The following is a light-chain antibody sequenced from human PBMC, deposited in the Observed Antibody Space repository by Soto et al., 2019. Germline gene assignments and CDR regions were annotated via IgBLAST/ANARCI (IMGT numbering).Light chain of an antibody. CDR2: RNN. CDR1: SSNIGSKY. V-gene: IGLV1-47*01. Sequence: QSVLTQPPSASGTPGQRVTISCSGSSSNIGSKYVYWYQQLPGTAPKLLMYRNNQRPSGVPDRFSGSKSGTSASLAISGLRSEDEADYDCAAWDAGVSGPAFGGGTQLTVL. CDR3: AAWDAGVSGPA. J-gene: IGLJ2*01.